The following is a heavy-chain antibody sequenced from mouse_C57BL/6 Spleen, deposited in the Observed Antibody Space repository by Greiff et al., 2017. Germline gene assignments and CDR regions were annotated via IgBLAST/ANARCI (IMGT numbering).Heavy chain of an antibody. Sequence: QVQLKESGPGLVQPSQSLSITCTVSGFSLTSYGVHWVRQSPGKGLEWLGVIWSGGSTDYNAAFISRLSISKDTSKSQVFFKMNSLQADDTAIYYCARNEGYYGSSSWFAYWGQGTLVTVSA. CDR2: IWSGGST. J-gene: IGHJ3*01. CDR1: GFSLTSYG. V-gene: IGHV2-2*01. CDR3: ARNEGYYGSSSWFAY. D-gene: IGHD1-1*01.